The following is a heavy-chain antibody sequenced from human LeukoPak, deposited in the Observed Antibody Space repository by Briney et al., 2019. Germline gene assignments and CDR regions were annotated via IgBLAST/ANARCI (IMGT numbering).Heavy chain of an antibody. D-gene: IGHD5-12*01. J-gene: IGHJ4*02. CDR2: IYPGDSDT. Sequence: GESLKISCKHSGHSFSTYWIGWVRQMPGKGLESMAIIYPGDSDTRYSPSFQGQVTISADKSISTAYLQWSGLKASDTAMYYCARQAGSGYSGYYFDYWGQGTLVTVSS. CDR3: ARQAGSGYSGYYFDY. V-gene: IGHV5-51*01. CDR1: GHSFSTYW.